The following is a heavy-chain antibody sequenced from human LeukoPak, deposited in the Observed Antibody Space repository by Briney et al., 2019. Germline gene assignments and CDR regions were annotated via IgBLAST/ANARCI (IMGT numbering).Heavy chain of an antibody. J-gene: IGHJ4*02. Sequence: ASVKVSCKASGYTFTSYGISWVRQAPGQGLEWMGWISAYNGNTNYAQKLQGRVTMTTDTSTSTAYMELRSLRSDDTAVYYCARGPYVLLWFGEFPPFDYWAKGTRFAVS. CDR1: GYTFTSYG. D-gene: IGHD3-10*01. CDR2: ISAYNGNT. V-gene: IGHV1-18*01. CDR3: ARGPYVLLWFGEFPPFDY.